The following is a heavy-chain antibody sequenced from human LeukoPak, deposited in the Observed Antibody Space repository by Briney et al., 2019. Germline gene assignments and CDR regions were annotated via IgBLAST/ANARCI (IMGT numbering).Heavy chain of an antibody. V-gene: IGHV3-21*01. CDR1: GFTFSSYS. Sequence: GGSLRLSCAASGFTFSSYSMNWVRQAPGKGLEWVSSISSSSSYIYYADSVKGRFTISRDNAKNSLYLQMNSLRAEDTAVYYCARALLWFGETLLDAFDIWGQGTMVTVSS. CDR2: ISSSSSYI. J-gene: IGHJ3*02. CDR3: ARALLWFGETLLDAFDI. D-gene: IGHD3-10*01.